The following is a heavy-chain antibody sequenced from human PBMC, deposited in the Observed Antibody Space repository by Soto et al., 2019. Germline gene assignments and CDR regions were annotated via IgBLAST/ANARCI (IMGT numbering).Heavy chain of an antibody. V-gene: IGHV3-23*01. D-gene: IGHD3-22*01. CDR3: AKEMTSGYYLFDY. CDR1: GFTFTSYA. CDR2: ISGTGGST. Sequence: PGGSLRLSCAASGFTFTSYAMSWVRQAPGKGLEWVSIISGTGGSTYYPDSVKGRFTISRDNSKNTVYLQMNSLGAEDAAVYYCAKEMTSGYYLFDYWGQGTLVTVSS. J-gene: IGHJ4*02.